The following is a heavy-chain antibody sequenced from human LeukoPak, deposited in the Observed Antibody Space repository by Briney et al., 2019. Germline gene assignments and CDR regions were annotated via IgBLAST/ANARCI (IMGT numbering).Heavy chain of an antibody. CDR3: ARGPYIAARAMGHTGDYYYGMDV. Sequence: AASVKVSCKASGGTFSSYAISWVRQAPGQGLEWMGGIIPIFGTANYAQKFQGRVTITADESTSTAYMELSSLRSEDTAVYYCARGPYIAARAMGHTGDYYYGMDVWGQGTTVTVSS. D-gene: IGHD6-6*01. CDR1: GGTFSSYA. CDR2: IIPIFGTA. J-gene: IGHJ6*02. V-gene: IGHV1-69*13.